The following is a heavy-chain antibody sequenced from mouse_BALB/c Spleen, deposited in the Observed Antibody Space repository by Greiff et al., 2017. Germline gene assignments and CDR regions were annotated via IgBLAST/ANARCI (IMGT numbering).Heavy chain of an antibody. CDR2: ISSGGSYT. Sequence: EVHLVESGGGLVKPGGSLKLSCAASGFTFSSYGMSWVRQSPEKRLEWVAEISSGGSYTYYPDTVTGRFTISRDNAKNTLYLEMSSLRSEDTAMYYCARVLRTYAMDYGGQGTSVTVSA. V-gene: IGHV5-9-4*01. CDR3: ARVLRTYAMDY. J-gene: IGHJ4*01. CDR1: GFTFSSYG. D-gene: IGHD1-1*01.